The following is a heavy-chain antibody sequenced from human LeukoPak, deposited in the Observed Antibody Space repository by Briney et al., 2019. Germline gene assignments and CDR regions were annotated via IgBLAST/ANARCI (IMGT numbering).Heavy chain of an antibody. J-gene: IGHJ6*02. CDR3: AAQGVRAAIEYSYAMDV. D-gene: IGHD2-2*01. CDR1: GYTFTNYA. V-gene: IGHV7-4-1*02. CDR2: INTNTGNP. Sequence: ASVKVFCKASGYTFTNYAVSWVRQAPGQGLDWMGWINTNTGNPTYAQGFTGRFVFSLDTSVSTAYLQISSLKAEDTAVYYCAAQGVRAAIEYSYAMDVWGQGTTVTVSS.